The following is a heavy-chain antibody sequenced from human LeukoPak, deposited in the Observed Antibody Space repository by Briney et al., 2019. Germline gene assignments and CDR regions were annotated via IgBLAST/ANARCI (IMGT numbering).Heavy chain of an antibody. Sequence: PSETLSLTCTVSGGSISSYYWSWIRQPPGKGPEWIGYIYYSGSTNYNPSLKSRVTISVDTSKNQFSLNLSSVTAADTAVYYCARDQGYGMDVWGQGTTVTVSS. V-gene: IGHV4-59*01. J-gene: IGHJ6*02. CDR2: IYYSGST. CDR3: ARDQGYGMDV. CDR1: GGSISSYY.